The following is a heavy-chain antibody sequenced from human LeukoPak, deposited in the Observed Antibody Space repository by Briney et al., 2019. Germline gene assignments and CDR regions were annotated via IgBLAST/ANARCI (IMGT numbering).Heavy chain of an antibody. V-gene: IGHV3-43*01. CDR3: AKSGYYYYMDV. J-gene: IGHJ6*03. CDR1: GLTVSSNC. Sequence: GALRLSCAASGLTVSSNCMSWVRQAPGKGLEWVSLISWDGDSSSYADSVKGRFTISRDNSNNSVYLQMNSLRTEDTALYYCAKSGYYYYMDVWGKGTTVTVSS. D-gene: IGHD6-13*01. CDR2: ISWDGDSS.